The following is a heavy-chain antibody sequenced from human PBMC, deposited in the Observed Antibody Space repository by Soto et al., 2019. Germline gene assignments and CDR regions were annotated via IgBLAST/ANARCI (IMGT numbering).Heavy chain of an antibody. J-gene: IGHJ6*02. CDR1: GGSIASSLYY. D-gene: IGHD3-22*01. CDR3: ARSPDSSGYYPRWYYYGMDV. V-gene: IGHV4-39*07. CDR2: IYYSGST. Sequence: SETLSLTCTVSGGSIASSLYYRGWVRQSPGKGLEWIESIYYSGSTHYNPSLKSRVTVSVDTSKNHFSLKLTSVTAADTAVYYCARSPDSSGYYPRWYYYGMDVWGQGTTVTVSS.